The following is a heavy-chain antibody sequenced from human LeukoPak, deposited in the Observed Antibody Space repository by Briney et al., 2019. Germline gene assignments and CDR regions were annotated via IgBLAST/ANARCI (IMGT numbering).Heavy chain of an antibody. V-gene: IGHV6-1*01. D-gene: IGHD6-6*01. Sequence: SQTLSLTCAISGDSVSSNSAAWNWIRQSPSRGLEWLGRTYYRSKWYNDYAVSVKSRITINPDTSKNQFSLQLNSVTPEDTAVYYCVRGLWGAYSSSSPTNYYYYGMDVWGQGTTVTVSS. J-gene: IGHJ6*02. CDR3: VRGLWGAYSSSSPTNYYYYGMDV. CDR1: GDSVSSNSAA. CDR2: TYYRSKWYN.